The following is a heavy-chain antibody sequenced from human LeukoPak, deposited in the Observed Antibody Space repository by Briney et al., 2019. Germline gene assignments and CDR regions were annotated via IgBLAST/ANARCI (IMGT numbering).Heavy chain of an antibody. CDR2: INHSGST. J-gene: IGHJ4*01. D-gene: IGHD3-22*01. Sequence: GSLRLSCAASGFTFSSYAMSWIRQSPGKGLEWIGEINHSGSTNYNPSLKSRVTISVDTSKNQFSLKMTSVTAADTTVYYCARDASYYYDSSGSPPFDFWGHGTLVTVSS. V-gene: IGHV4-34*01. CDR3: ARDASYYYDSSGSPPFDF. CDR1: GFTFSSYA.